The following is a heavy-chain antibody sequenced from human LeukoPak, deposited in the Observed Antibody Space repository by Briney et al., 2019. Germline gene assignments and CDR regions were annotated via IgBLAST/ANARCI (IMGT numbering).Heavy chain of an antibody. J-gene: IGHJ6*03. V-gene: IGHV3-7*01. CDR2: INQDGSEK. CDR3: ARQINGYWGYFYYYMDV. CDR1: GITLNSYW. D-gene: IGHD3-22*01. Sequence: PGGSLRLSCEASGITLNSYWMSWVRQAPGKGLEWMANINQDGSEKYYVDSVEGRFTISRDNANNSLYLQMNSLRAEDTAVYYCARQINGYWGYFYYYMDVWGKGTTVTVSS.